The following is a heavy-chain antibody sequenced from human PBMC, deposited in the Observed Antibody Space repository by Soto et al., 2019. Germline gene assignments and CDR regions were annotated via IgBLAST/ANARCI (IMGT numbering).Heavy chain of an antibody. CDR1: GFTFSSYG. CDR3: AKEELYYYDSSGYLDGFDY. J-gene: IGHJ4*02. D-gene: IGHD3-22*01. V-gene: IGHV3-30*18. Sequence: TGGSLRLSCAASGFTFSSYGMHWVRQAPGKGLEWVAVISYDGSNKYYADSVKGRFTISRDNSKNTLYLQMNSLRAEDTAVYYCAKEELYYYDSSGYLDGFDYWGQGTLVTVSS. CDR2: ISYDGSNK.